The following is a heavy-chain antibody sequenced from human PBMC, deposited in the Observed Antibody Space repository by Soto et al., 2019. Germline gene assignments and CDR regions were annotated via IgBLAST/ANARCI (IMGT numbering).Heavy chain of an antibody. Sequence: PPETLSLTCTLSGGSISRGAYYWSWIRQPPGNGLEWSGYIYYSGSTYYNPSLKSRVTISVDTSKNQFSLKLSSVTAADTAVYYCARLGYNWNYPALDDYWGQGTLVTVSS. CDR3: ARLGYNWNYPALDDY. D-gene: IGHD1-7*01. V-gene: IGHV4-30-4*08. CDR2: IYYSGST. J-gene: IGHJ4*02. CDR1: GGSISRGAYY.